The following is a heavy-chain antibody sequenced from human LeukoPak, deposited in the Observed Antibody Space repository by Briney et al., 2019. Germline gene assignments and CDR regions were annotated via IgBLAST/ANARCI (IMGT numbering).Heavy chain of an antibody. CDR1: GFTFDDYT. V-gene: IGHV3-43*01. CDR3: AKDMSYDSSGYIDY. Sequence: GGSLTLSCAASGFTFDDYTMHWVRQAPGKGLEWVSLISWDGGSTYYADSLKGRFTISRDNRKNSLYLQMNSLRTEDTALYYCAKDMSYDSSGYIDYWGQGALVTVSS. D-gene: IGHD3-22*01. CDR2: ISWDGGST. J-gene: IGHJ4*02.